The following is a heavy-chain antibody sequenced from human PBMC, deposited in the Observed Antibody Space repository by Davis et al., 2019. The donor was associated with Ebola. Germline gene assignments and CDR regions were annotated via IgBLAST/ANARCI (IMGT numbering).Heavy chain of an antibody. CDR3: ARHSSPGDGGWDYYYYMDV. CDR1: GYSFTSYW. Sequence: PGGSLRLSCKCSGYSFTSYWISWVRQMPGKGLEWLGRIDPSDSYTNYSPSFQGHVTISADKSISTAYLQCSSLKASDTAMYYCARHSSPGDGGWDYYYYMDVWGKGTTVTVSS. D-gene: IGHD7-27*01. CDR2: IDPSDSYT. V-gene: IGHV5-10-1*01. J-gene: IGHJ6*03.